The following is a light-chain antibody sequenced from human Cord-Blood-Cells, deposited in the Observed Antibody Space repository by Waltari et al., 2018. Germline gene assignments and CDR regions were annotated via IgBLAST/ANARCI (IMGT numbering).Light chain of an antibody. CDR2: AAS. Sequence: DIQMTQSPSSLSASVGDRVTITCRASQTISSYLNWHQQKPGKAPKLLIDAASSLQSGVPSRFSGSGSRTDFTLTISSLQPEDFATYYCQQSYSTPITFGQGTRLEIK. J-gene: IGKJ5*01. V-gene: IGKV1-39*01. CDR1: QTISSY. CDR3: QQSYSTPIT.